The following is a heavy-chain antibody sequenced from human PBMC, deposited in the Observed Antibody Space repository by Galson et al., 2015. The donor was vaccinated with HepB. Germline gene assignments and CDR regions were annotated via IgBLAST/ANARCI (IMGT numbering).Heavy chain of an antibody. D-gene: IGHD4-23*01. Sequence: SLRLSCAASGFTFSNYAMTWVRQAPGKGLEWVSTISGSADITYYADSLRGRFTASRDNSQNTVHLQIRSLTADDTAVYYCAKGRGGYGGNSDYWGQGTLVTVSS. V-gene: IGHV3-23*01. CDR1: GFTFSNYA. CDR3: AKGRGGYGGNSDY. CDR2: ISGSADIT. J-gene: IGHJ4*02.